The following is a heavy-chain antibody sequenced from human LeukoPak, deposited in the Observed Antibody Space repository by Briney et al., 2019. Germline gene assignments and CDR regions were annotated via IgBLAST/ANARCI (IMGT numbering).Heavy chain of an antibody. CDR2: INQGGSDT. CDR1: GFTLTAYW. CDR3: ARDLFSGSYNGEDY. D-gene: IGHD3-10*01. V-gene: IGHV3-7*01. J-gene: IGHJ4*02. Sequence: GGSLRLSCAASGFTLTAYWMSWVRQAPGKGLEWVANINQGGSDTYYVDSVKGRFTISTDNAKNSLYLQMNSLRVEDTAIYYCARDLFSGSYNGEDYRGQGTLVTVSS.